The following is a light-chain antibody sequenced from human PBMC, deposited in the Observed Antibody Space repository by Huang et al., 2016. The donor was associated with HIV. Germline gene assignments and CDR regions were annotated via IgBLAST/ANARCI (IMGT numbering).Light chain of an antibody. CDR3: QQYNSWPPRYT. CDR1: QSVSSN. CDR2: GAS. Sequence: EIVMTQSPANLSVSPGERATLSCRASQSVSSNLAWYQQKPGQAPRLLIYGASTRATGIPARFSGSGSVTEFTLTISSLQSEDFAVYYCQQYNSWPPRYTFGQGTKLEIK. V-gene: IGKV3-15*01. J-gene: IGKJ2*01.